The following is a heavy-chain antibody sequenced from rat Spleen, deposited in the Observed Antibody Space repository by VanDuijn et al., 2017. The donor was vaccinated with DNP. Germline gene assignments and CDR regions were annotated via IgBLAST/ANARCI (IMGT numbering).Heavy chain of an antibody. V-gene: IGHV1-32*01. CDR3: ARGPRTGGFGY. Sequence: PGSRGTKYNENFKGKATLTVDKSSSTAYMQLSSLTPVDTAVYYCARGPRTGGFGYWGQGTLVTVS. CDR2: PGSRGT. J-gene: IGHJ3*01. D-gene: IGHD4-1*01.